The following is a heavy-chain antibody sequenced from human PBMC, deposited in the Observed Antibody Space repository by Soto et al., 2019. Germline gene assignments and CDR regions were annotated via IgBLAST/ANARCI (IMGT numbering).Heavy chain of an antibody. Sequence: QVQLQESGPGLVKPSQTLSLTCSVSGESISSGGYYWSWLHHHPAKGLEWIGYIYDSESAYYNPSLKSRVTISMDTSKNHFAMRLSSVTAADTAVYYCARASSSSSAADYWGQGTLATVSS. V-gene: IGHV4-31*03. CDR1: GESISSGGYY. CDR3: ARASSSSSAADY. D-gene: IGHD6-6*01. CDR2: IYDSESA. J-gene: IGHJ4*02.